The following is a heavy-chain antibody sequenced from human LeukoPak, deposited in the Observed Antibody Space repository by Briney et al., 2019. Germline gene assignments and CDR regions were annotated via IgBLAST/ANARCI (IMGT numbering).Heavy chain of an antibody. Sequence: SVKVSCKASGGTFTSYGINWVRQAPGLGLEWTGMIIPIVGILNYAQRFQGRVTITANNSTNIAYMELSSLRSEDTAVYYCARGRSYYFYNGMDVWGQGTTVTVSS. CDR3: ARGRSYYFYNGMDV. J-gene: IGHJ6*02. V-gene: IGHV1-69*04. CDR1: GGTFTSYG. CDR2: IIPIVGIL.